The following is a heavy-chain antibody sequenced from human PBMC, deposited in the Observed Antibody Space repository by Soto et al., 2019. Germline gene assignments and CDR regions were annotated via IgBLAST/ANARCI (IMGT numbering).Heavy chain of an antibody. Sequence: ASVKVSCKASGYTFTGYYMHWVRQAPGQGLEWMGWINPNSGGTNYAQKFQGRVTMTRDTSISTAYMELSRLRSDDTAVYYCARGLGLRYFDWLPPWFAPWGQGTLVTVSS. CDR3: ARGLGLRYFDWLPPWFAP. J-gene: IGHJ5*02. CDR2: INPNSGGT. D-gene: IGHD3-9*01. CDR1: GYTFTGYY. V-gene: IGHV1-2*02.